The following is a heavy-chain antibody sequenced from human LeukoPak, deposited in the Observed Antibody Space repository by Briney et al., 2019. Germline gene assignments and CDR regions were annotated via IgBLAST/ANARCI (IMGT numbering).Heavy chain of an antibody. CDR3: ARVKGGGINWFDP. CDR2: TYYRSKWYN. D-gene: IGHD2-15*01. J-gene: IGHJ5*02. Sequence: SQTLSLTCAISGDSVSSNSVGWNWIRQSPSRGLEWLGRTYYRSKWYNDYAVSVKSRITINPDTSKNHFSLQLNSVTPEDTAVYYCARVKGGGINWFDPWGQGILVTVSS. V-gene: IGHV6-1*01. CDR1: GDSVSSNSVG.